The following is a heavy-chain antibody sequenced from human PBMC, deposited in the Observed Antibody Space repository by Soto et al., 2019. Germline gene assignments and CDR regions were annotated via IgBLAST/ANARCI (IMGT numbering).Heavy chain of an antibody. J-gene: IGHJ6*02. Sequence: QVQLVQSGAEVKKPGASVKVSCKASGYTFTSYDINWVRQATGQGLEWMGWMNPNSGNTGYAQKFQGRVTMTRNTSISTAYMELSSLRSEDTAVYYCARGHVVVAGAYYYYGMDVWGQGTTVTVSS. CDR2: MNPNSGNT. V-gene: IGHV1-8*01. CDR1: GYTFTSYD. D-gene: IGHD6-19*01. CDR3: ARGHVVVAGAYYYYGMDV.